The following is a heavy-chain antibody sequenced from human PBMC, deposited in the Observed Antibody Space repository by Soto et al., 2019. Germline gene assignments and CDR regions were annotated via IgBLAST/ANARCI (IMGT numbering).Heavy chain of an antibody. D-gene: IGHD6-6*01. J-gene: IGHJ6*03. CDR2: INHSGST. CDR3: ARVRAARGARDMDV. V-gene: IGHV4-34*01. CDR1: GGSFSGYY. Sequence: QVQLQQWGAGLLKPSETLSLTCVVYGGSFSGYYWSWIRQPPGKGLEWIGEINHSGSTNYNPSVKSRVTISLDTSKNQLSLNLNSVTAADTAVYYFARVRAARGARDMDVWGKGATVTVSS.